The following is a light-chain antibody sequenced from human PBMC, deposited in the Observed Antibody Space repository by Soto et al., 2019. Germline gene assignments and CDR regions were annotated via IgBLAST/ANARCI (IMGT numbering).Light chain of an antibody. CDR1: QSIGSSY. V-gene: IGKV3-20*01. CDR2: GTS. Sequence: ENVLTQSPGTLSLSPGEIATLSCRASQSIGSSYLAWYQQKPGHAPRLIIYGTSNRATGIPDRFSGSGSGTDFTLTISRLETEDFAVYYCQQFGSSWLTFGQGTKVEIK. CDR3: QQFGSSWLT. J-gene: IGKJ1*01.